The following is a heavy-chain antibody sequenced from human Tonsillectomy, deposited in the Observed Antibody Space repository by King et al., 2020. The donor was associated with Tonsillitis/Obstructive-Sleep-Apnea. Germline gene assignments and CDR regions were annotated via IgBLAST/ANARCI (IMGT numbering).Heavy chain of an antibody. V-gene: IGHV6-1*01. J-gene: IGHJ6*03. Sequence: VQLQQSGPGLVKPSQTLSLPCALSGDSVSSNSAAWPWIRQSPSRGLEWLGRTYYMSKRYNDYAVSVKSRITIHPDTSKNQFSLPLNSVTPEDTAVYCFVIGAVAGTGYYYMVVWGKGTTVTVSS. CDR2: TYYMSKRYN. CDR3: VIGAVAGTGYYYMVV. D-gene: IGHD6-13*01. CDR1: GDSVSSNSAA.